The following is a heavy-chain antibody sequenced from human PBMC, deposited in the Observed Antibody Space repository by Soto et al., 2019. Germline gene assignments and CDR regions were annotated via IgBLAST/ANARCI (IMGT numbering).Heavy chain of an antibody. CDR3: ARVSIPGIYGEDV. V-gene: IGHV1-69*06. D-gene: IGHD2-2*01. J-gene: IGHJ6*02. CDR1: GGTFGNYA. CDR2: IIPIFKTA. Sequence: SVKVSCKASGGTFGNYAISWVRQAPGQGLEWMGKIIPIFKTANYAQKFQGRITITADRSPRTDIAYMELSSLRSEDTALYYVARVSIPGIYGEDVWGQGTTVTVSS.